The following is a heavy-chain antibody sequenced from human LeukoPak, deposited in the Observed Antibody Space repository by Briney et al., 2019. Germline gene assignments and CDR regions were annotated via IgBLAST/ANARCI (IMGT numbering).Heavy chain of an antibody. J-gene: IGHJ4*02. V-gene: IGHV3-21*01. CDR3: ARDEEQQLVLDY. Sequence: GGSLRLSCAASGFTFSSYGMSWVRQAPGKGLEWVSSISSSSSYIYYADSVKGRFTISRDNAKNSLYLQMNSLRAEDTAVYYCARDEEQQLVLDYWGQGTLVTVSS. D-gene: IGHD6-13*01. CDR1: GFTFSSYG. CDR2: ISSSSSYI.